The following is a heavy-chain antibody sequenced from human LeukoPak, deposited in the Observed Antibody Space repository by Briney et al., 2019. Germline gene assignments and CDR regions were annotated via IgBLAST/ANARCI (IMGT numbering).Heavy chain of an antibody. V-gene: IGHV1-8*01. Sequence: GASVKVSCKASGYTFTSYDINWVRQATGQGLEWMGWMNPNSGNTGYAQKFQGRVTITRDTSASTAYMELSSLRSEDTAVYYCARSHYGSGSYYNYYYYYGMDVWGQGTTVTVSS. J-gene: IGHJ6*02. CDR2: MNPNSGNT. CDR3: ARSHYGSGSYYNYYYYYGMDV. CDR1: GYTFTSYD. D-gene: IGHD3-10*01.